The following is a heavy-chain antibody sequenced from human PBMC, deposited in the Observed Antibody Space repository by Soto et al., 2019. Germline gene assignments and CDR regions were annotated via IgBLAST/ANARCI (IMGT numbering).Heavy chain of an antibody. J-gene: IGHJ5*02. CDR2: IYYSGST. CDR3: ARHRFGGTGITNWFDP. CDR1: GGSISSYY. V-gene: IGHV4-59*08. D-gene: IGHD3-10*01. Sequence: PSETRSLTCTVSGGSISSYYWSWIRQPPGKGLEWIGYIYYSGSTNYNPSLKSRVTISVDTSKNQFSLKLSSVTAADTAVYYCARHRFGGTGITNWFDPWGQGTLVTVSS.